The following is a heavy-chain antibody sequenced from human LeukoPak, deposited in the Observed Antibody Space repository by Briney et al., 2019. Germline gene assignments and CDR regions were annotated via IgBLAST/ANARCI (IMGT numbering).Heavy chain of an antibody. Sequence: PGGSLRLSCAASGFTFSNYGMHWVRQAPGKGLEWVALLVYDGFYKYYADSVKGRFTISRDDSRNTLYLQLSSLRAEDTAVYYCAKDLITMVRGSLMDVWGQGTTVTVSS. CDR1: GFTFSNYG. CDR2: LVYDGFYK. D-gene: IGHD3-10*01. J-gene: IGHJ6*02. V-gene: IGHV3-30*18. CDR3: AKDLITMVRGSLMDV.